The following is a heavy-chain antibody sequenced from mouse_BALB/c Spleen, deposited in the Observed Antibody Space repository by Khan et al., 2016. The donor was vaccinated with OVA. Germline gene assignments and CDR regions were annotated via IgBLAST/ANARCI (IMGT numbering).Heavy chain of an antibody. Sequence: QVQLQQSGAELARPGASVKMSCKASGYTFTSHTMHWVKQRPGQGLEWIGYINPRSDYTQYNQKFNDKATLTADISSSTAYMQLSRLTSEAPAVYYCARRTTEYALDYWGQGTSVTVSS. D-gene: IGHD2-14*01. CDR3: ARRTTEYALDY. V-gene: IGHV1-4*01. CDR1: GYTFTSHT. J-gene: IGHJ4*01. CDR2: INPRSDYT.